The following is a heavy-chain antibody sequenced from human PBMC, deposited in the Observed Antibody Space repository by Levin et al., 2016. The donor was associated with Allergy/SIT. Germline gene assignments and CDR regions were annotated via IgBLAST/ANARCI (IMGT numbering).Heavy chain of an antibody. CDR2: INHSGST. J-gene: IGHJ6*02. V-gene: IGHV4-34*01. D-gene: IGHD6-13*01. CDR1: GGSFSGYY. Sequence: SETLSLTCAVYGGSFSGYYWSWIRQPPGKGLEWIGEINHSGSTNYNPSLKSRVTISVDTSKNQFSLKLSSVTAADTAVYYCARGPHRYSRTYYYGMDVWGQGTTVTVSS. CDR3: ARGPHRYSRTYYYGMDV.